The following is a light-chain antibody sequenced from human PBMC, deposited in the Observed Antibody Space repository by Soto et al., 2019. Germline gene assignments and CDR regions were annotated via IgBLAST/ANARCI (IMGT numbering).Light chain of an antibody. CDR1: QSISTNY. CDR3: QQYGRT. V-gene: IGKV3-20*01. J-gene: IGKJ5*01. CDR2: AAS. Sequence: EVVLTQSPSTLSLSPGESATLSCRASQSISTNYLAWYQLKPGQAPRLLIYAASNRLTGIPDRFSGSGSGTDFTLTISRLEPEDFALYYCQQYGRTFGQGTRLEIK.